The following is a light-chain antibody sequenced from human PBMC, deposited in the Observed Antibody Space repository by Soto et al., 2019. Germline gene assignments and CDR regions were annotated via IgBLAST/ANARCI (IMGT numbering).Light chain of an antibody. Sequence: DIQMTQSPSTLSASIGDRVTITCRASQSISSWLAWYQQKPGKAPNLLIYKTSSLESGVPSRFSGSGSGTEFTLTISSLQPDDFGTYYCQQYKSYPITFGQGTRLEIK. CDR2: KTS. CDR3: QQYKSYPIT. CDR1: QSISSW. J-gene: IGKJ5*01. V-gene: IGKV1-5*03.